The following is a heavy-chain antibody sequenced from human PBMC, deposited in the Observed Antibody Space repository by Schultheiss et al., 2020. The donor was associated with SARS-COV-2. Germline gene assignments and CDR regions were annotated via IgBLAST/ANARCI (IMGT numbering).Heavy chain of an antibody. V-gene: IGHV4-61*01. J-gene: IGHJ3*02. Sequence: SETLSLTCTVSGGSVSSGSYYWSWIRQPPGKGLEWIGYVYSSGSTNYNPSLKSRVTMSVDTSKNQFSLKLSSVTAADTAVYYCARISSGWYRVGQGGTFDIWGQGTMVTVSS. D-gene: IGHD6-19*01. CDR1: GGSVSSGSYY. CDR2: VYSSGST. CDR3: ARISSGWYRVGQGGTFDI.